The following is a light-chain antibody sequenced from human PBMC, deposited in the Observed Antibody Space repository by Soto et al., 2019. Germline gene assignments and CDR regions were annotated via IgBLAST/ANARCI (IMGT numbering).Light chain of an antibody. CDR1: SGHSNYA. J-gene: IGLJ2*01. CDR3: QTGGTGIVI. CDR2: LNRDGSH. Sequence: QPVLTQSPSASASLGASVKLTCTLSSGHSNYAIAWHQQQPEKGHRYLMKLNRDGSHRKGDGIPNRFSGSSSGAERYLTIPHLQSEAEADYYCQTGGTGIVIFGGGTKLTVL. V-gene: IGLV4-69*01.